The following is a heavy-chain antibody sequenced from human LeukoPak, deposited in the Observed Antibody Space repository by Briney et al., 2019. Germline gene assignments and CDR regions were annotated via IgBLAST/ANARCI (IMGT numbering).Heavy chain of an antibody. CDR1: GGTFSSYA. CDR3: AREDTAMVTAYYGMDV. V-gene: IGHV1-69*04. Sequence: SVKVSCKASGGTFSSYAISWVRQAPGQGLEWMGRIIPILGIANYAQKFQGRVTITADKSTSTAYMELSSLRSEDTAVYYCAREDTAMVTAYYGMDVWGQGTTVTVSS. D-gene: IGHD5-18*01. J-gene: IGHJ6*02. CDR2: IIPILGIA.